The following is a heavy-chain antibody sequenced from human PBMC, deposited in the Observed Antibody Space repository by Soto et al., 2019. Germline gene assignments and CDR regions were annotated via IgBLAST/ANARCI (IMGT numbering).Heavy chain of an antibody. V-gene: IGHV1-69*13. D-gene: IGHD3-10*01. CDR2: IIPIFGTA. J-gene: IGHJ6*02. CDR1: GGTFSSYA. CDR3: ARGAHYYGSGSYRVYYYGMDV. Sequence: ASVKVSCKASGGTFSSYAISWVRQAPGQGLEWMGGIIPIFGTANYAQKFQGRVTITADESTSTAYMELSSLRSEGTAVYYCARGAHYYGSGSYRVYYYGMDVWGQGTTVTVSS.